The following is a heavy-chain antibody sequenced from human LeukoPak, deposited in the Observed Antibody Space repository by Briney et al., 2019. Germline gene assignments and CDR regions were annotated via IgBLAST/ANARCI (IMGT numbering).Heavy chain of an antibody. CDR3: ARVSTDVLRFLEWRYFDY. D-gene: IGHD3-3*01. J-gene: IGHJ4*02. V-gene: IGHV4-59*01. CDR1: GGSISSYY. Sequence: SETLSLTCTVSGGSISSYYWSWIRQPPGKGLEWVNYIYYSGSSNYNPSLKSRVTISIDTSKNQFSLELSSVTAADTAVYYCARVSTDVLRFLEWRYFDYWGQGTLVTVSS. CDR2: IYYSGSS.